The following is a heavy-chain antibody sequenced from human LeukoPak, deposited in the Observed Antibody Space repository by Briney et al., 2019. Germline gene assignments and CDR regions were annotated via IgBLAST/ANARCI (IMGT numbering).Heavy chain of an antibody. CDR1: GGSLTRYY. CDR2: IYTSGST. J-gene: IGHJ6*03. V-gene: IGHV4-4*09. D-gene: IGHD3-9*01. Sequence: PSDTLSLTSTVSGGSLTRYYWSCIRQPPRRGLEWIGYIYTSGSTNYNPSLKSRVTISVDTSKNQFSLKLSSVTAADTAVYYCARQATYYDILTGYYNYYYYMDGWGKGATVTVSS. CDR3: ARQATYYDILTGYYNYYYYMDG.